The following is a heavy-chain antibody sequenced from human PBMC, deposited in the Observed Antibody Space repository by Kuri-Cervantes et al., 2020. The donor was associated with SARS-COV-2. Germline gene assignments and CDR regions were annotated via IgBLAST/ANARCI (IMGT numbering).Heavy chain of an antibody. CDR3: ARDFGYCSSTSCQTEQFDY. CDR1: GFTFDDYA. V-gene: IGHV3-9*01. J-gene: IGHJ4*02. CDR2: ISWNSGSI. Sequence: GGSLRLSCAASGFTFDDYAMHWVRQAPGKGLEWVSGISWNSGSIGYADSVKGRFTISRDNAKNSLYLQMNSLRAEDTAVYYCARDFGYCSSTSCQTEQFDYWGQGTLVTVSS. D-gene: IGHD2-2*01.